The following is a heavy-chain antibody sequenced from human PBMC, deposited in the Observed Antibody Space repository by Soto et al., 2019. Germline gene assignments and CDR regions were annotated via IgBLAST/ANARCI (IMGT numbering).Heavy chain of an antibody. Sequence: ASVKVSCKASGYTLTSYDINWVRQATGQGLEWMGWMNPNSGNTGYAQKFQGRVTMTRNTSISTAYMELSSLRSEDTAVYYCASEACSGGSCYPSDAFDIWGQGTMVTVSS. D-gene: IGHD2-15*01. CDR2: MNPNSGNT. V-gene: IGHV1-8*01. J-gene: IGHJ3*02. CDR3: ASEACSGGSCYPSDAFDI. CDR1: GYTLTSYD.